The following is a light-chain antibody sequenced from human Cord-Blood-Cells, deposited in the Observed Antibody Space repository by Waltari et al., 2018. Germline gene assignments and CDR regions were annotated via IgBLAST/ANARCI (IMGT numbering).Light chain of an antibody. J-gene: IGKJ3*01. CDR1: QSISSY. CDR3: QQSYSTLFT. CDR2: AAS. V-gene: IGKV1-39*01. Sequence: DIQMTQSPSSLSASVGDRVTITCRASQSISSYLNWYQQKPGKAPKLLIYAASSLQSGVPSRFSGSGSGTDLTLTINSLQPEDFATYYCQQSYSTLFTFGPGTKVDIK.